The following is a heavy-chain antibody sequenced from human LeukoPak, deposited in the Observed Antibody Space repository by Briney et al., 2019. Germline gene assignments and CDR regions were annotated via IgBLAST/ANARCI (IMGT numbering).Heavy chain of an antibody. V-gene: IGHV1-8*02. Sequence: ASVKVSCKASGYTFSSYNINWVRQAPGQGLEWMSWMHPNSGNTGYAQKFQGRVTMTRNTSISTAYMELSSLRSEDTAVYYCAKDRGPVVPAAMNYMDVWGKGTTVTVSS. D-gene: IGHD2-2*01. J-gene: IGHJ6*03. CDR1: GYTFSSYN. CDR3: AKDRGPVVPAAMNYMDV. CDR2: MHPNSGNT.